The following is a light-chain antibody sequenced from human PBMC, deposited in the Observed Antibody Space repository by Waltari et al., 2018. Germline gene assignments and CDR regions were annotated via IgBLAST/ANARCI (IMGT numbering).Light chain of an antibody. J-gene: IGKJ4*01. CDR2: EAS. V-gene: IGKV1-5*01. CDR1: QSISTW. Sequence: DIQMTQSPSTLSASVGHRVTITCRASQSISTWLAWYQQKPGMAPKLLIYEASTFESGVPSRFRGSGSGTEFTLTISSLQPDDFATYYCQQYNSYPLTFGGGTKVEIK. CDR3: QQYNSYPLT.